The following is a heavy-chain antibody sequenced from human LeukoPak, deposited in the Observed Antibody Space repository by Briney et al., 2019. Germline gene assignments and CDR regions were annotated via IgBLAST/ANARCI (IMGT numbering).Heavy chain of an antibody. J-gene: IGHJ4*02. V-gene: IGHV3-30-3*01. CDR3: ARGHYYDSSGQYYFDY. Sequence: GGSLRLSCAASGFTFSSYAMHWVRQAPGKGLEWVAVISYDGSNKYYADSVKGRFTISRDNSKNTLYLQMNSLRAEDTAVYYCARGHYYDSSGQYYFDYWGQGTLVTVSS. CDR1: GFTFSSYA. D-gene: IGHD3-22*01. CDR2: ISYDGSNK.